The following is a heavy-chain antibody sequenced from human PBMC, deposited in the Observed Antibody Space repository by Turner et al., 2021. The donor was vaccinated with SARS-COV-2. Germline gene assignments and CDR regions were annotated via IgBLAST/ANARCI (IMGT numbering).Heavy chain of an antibody. CDR1: GFTFSSYG. J-gene: IGHJ4*02. D-gene: IGHD5-18*01. CDR2: ISYDGSNK. Sequence: QVQLVESGGGVVQPGRSRRLSCAASGFTFSSYGMHWVRQAPGKGLEWVAVISYDGSNKYYADSVKGRFTISRDNSKNTLYLQMNSLRAEDTAVYYCAKVFFSYGYYAVYFDYWGQGTLVTVSS. CDR3: AKVFFSYGYYAVYFDY. V-gene: IGHV3-30*18.